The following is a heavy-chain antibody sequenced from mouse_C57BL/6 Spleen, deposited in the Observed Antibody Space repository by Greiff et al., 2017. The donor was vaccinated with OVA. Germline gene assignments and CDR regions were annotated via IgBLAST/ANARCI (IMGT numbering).Heavy chain of an antibody. CDR3: ASGGGNPWFAY. V-gene: IGHV1-81*01. CDR2: IYPRSGNT. Sequence: VKLQESGAELARPGASVKLSCKASGYTFTSYGISWVKQRTGQGLEWIGEIYPRSGNTYYNEKFKGKATLTADKSSSTAYMELRSLTSEDSAVYFCASGGGNPWFAYWGQGTLVTVSA. D-gene: IGHD2-1*01. J-gene: IGHJ3*01. CDR1: GYTFTSYG.